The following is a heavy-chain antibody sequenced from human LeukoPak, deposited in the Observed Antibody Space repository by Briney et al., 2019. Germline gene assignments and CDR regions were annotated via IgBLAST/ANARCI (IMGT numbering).Heavy chain of an antibody. V-gene: IGHV3-7*01. Sequence: PGGALRLSCAASGFTLSSSWMSWVRQAPGEGLGWGAHIYVEGGAKYNVDSLRSRFPISRDNAKRSLDLQVNSLRAEDTAVYYCPGSRRDGNDYWGQGTLVTVSS. D-gene: IGHD5-24*01. J-gene: IGHJ4*02. CDR1: GFTLSSSW. CDR2: IYVEGGAK. CDR3: PGSRRDGNDY.